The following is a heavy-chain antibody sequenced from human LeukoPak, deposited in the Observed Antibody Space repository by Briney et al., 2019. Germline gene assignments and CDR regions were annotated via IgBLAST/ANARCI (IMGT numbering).Heavy chain of an antibody. CDR2: ISYDGRDK. J-gene: IGHJ4*02. Sequence: GRSLRLSCAASGFTFSSYGMHWVRQAPGKGLEWVAVISYDGRDKYYADSVKGRFTISRDNSDNTLYLQMNSLRAEDTAVYYCAKLTANWGSPFDYWGQGTLVTVSS. D-gene: IGHD7-27*01. V-gene: IGHV3-30*18. CDR3: AKLTANWGSPFDY. CDR1: GFTFSSYG.